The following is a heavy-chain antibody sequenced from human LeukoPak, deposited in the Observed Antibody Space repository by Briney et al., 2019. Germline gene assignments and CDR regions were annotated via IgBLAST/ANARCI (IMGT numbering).Heavy chain of an antibody. V-gene: IGHV3-23*01. D-gene: IGHD3-10*01. J-gene: IGHJ4*02. CDR1: GFTFSSQW. CDR2: ISHSGGST. CDR3: AKETTPNFGSGSYSYDY. Sequence: GGSLTLSCVASGFTFSSQWMSWVRQAPGKGLEWVSSISHSGGSTYYADSVKDRFTISRDNSKNTLYLQMSSLRAEDTALYYCAKETTPNFGSGSYSYDYWGQGTLVTVSS.